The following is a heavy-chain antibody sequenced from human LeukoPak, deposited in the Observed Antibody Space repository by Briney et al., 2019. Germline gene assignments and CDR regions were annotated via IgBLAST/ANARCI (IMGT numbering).Heavy chain of an antibody. CDR2: ISAYNGNT. CDR3: ARDGQSTYYYDSSVAFDI. V-gene: IGHV1-18*01. Sequence: ASVKVSCKASGYIFNSYGITWVRQAPGQGLEWMGWISAYNGNTNYAQKLQGRVTMTTDTSTSTAYMELRSLRSDDTAVYYCARDGQSTYYYDSSVAFDIWGQGTMVTVSS. CDR1: GYIFNSYG. J-gene: IGHJ3*02. D-gene: IGHD3-22*01.